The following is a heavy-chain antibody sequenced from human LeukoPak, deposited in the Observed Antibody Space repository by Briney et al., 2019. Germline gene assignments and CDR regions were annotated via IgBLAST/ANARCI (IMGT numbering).Heavy chain of an antibody. V-gene: IGHV4-59*08. CDR1: GGSISSYY. Sequence: PSETLSLTCTVSGGSISSYYWSWIRQPPGKGLEWIGYIYHSGSTNYNPSLKSRVTISVDTSKNQFSLKLSSVTAADTAVYYCARKGTPYYDFWSGSFHFDYYYYGMDVWGQGTTVTVSS. CDR3: ARKGTPYYDFWSGSFHFDYYYYGMDV. CDR2: IYHSGST. D-gene: IGHD3-3*01. J-gene: IGHJ6*02.